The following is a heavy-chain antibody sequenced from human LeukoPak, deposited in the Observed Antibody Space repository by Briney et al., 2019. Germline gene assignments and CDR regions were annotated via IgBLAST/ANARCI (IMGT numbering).Heavy chain of an antibody. CDR1: GFTVSSKY. D-gene: IGHD3-16*01. CDR3: ARDSVGASWADY. J-gene: IGHJ4*02. V-gene: IGHV3-66*01. Sequence: GGSLRLSCAASGFTVSSKYMSWVRQAPGKGLEWVSVIYSGERTYYADSVKGRFNISRGNSNNTLYLQMNSLRAEDTAVYYCARDSVGASWADYWGQGTLVTV. CDR2: IYSGERT.